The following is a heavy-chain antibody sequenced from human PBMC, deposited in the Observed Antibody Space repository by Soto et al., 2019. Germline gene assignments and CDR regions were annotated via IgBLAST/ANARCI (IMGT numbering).Heavy chain of an antibody. CDR2: IIPSFATG. CDR3: SRSYYGSGSYWFYGMDV. V-gene: IGHV1-69*06. D-gene: IGHD3-10*01. J-gene: IGHJ6*02. CDR1: GGTFGNSA. Sequence: QVQLVQSGAEVKKPGSSVKVSCKASGGTFGNSAISWVRQAPGQGLEWMGGIIPSFATGNSAPEFQGRLTITADNSTTTAYMVLSSLRSEDTAVYYCSRSYYGSGSYWFYGMDVWGQGTTVTVSS.